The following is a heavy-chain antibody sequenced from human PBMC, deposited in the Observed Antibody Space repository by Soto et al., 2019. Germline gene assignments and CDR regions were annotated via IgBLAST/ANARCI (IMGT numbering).Heavy chain of an antibody. V-gene: IGHV1-3*01. J-gene: IGHJ3*02. Sequence: ASVKVSCKASGYTFTSYAMHWVRQAPGQRLEWMGWINAGNGNTKYSQKFQGRVTITRDTSASTAYMELSSLRSEDTAVYYCARESGLDSSGWCYPPVSWAGAFDIWGQGTMVTVSS. D-gene: IGHD6-19*01. CDR1: GYTFTSYA. CDR2: INAGNGNT. CDR3: ARESGLDSSGWCYPPVSWAGAFDI.